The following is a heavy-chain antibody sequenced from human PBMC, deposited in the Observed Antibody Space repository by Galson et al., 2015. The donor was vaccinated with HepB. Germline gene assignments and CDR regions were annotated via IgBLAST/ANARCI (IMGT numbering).Heavy chain of an antibody. D-gene: IGHD3-22*01. CDR2: VSLDGSNK. Sequence: SLRLSCAASGFTFSRYDMHWVRQAPGKGLEWVAVVSLDGSNKYYVDSVKGRFTISRDNSKNTLYLQMNSLRAEDTAVYYCAKGLKYYYESSRHYRESDAFDIWGQGTMVTVSS. J-gene: IGHJ3*02. CDR1: GFTFSRYD. CDR3: AKGLKYYYESSRHYRESDAFDI. V-gene: IGHV3-30*18.